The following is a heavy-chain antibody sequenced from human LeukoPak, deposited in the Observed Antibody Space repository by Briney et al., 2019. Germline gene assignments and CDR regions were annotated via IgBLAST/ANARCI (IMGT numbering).Heavy chain of an antibody. D-gene: IGHD2-2*01. CDR2: ISDSGGAT. CDR3: AKDGGYCSGTSCYWDY. J-gene: IGHJ4*02. Sequence: PGGSLRLSCAASGFTFSTYAMSWVRQAPGKGLEWVSAISDSGGATYYADSVKGSFTISRDNSKNTLYLQMNSLRAEDTAVYYCAKDGGYCSGTSCYWDYWGQGTLVTVSS. V-gene: IGHV3-23*01. CDR1: GFTFSTYA.